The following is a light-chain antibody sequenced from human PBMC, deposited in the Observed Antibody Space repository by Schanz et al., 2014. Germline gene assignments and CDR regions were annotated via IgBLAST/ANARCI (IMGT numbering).Light chain of an antibody. CDR1: GSDVGGYNY. CDR2: DVS. Sequence: QSALTQPASVSGSPGQSITISCTGTGSDVGGYNYVSWYQQYPGKAPKLMIYDVSNRPSGVSNRFSGSKSGNTASLTISGLQAEDEADYYCSSYVGSNNWVFGGGTKLTVL. V-gene: IGLV2-14*03. CDR3: SSYVGSNNWV. J-gene: IGLJ3*02.